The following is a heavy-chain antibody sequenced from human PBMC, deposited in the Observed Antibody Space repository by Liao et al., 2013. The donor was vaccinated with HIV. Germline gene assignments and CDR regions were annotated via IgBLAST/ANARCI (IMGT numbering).Heavy chain of an antibody. J-gene: IGHJ6*03. V-gene: IGHV4-4*07. D-gene: IGHD5-12*01. CDR2: IYISGST. CDR3: ARIVATIHHYYYMDV. Sequence: QVQLQESGPGLVKPSQTLSLTCSVSGGSISSFSWNWIRQPAGRGLEWIGRIYISGSTNYNPSLKSRVTISVDTSNNQFSLKLSSVTAADTAVYYCARIVATIHHYYYMDVWGKGTTVTVSS. CDR1: GGSISSFS.